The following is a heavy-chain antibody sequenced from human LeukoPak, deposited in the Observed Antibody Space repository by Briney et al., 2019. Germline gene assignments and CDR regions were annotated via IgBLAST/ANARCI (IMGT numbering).Heavy chain of an antibody. D-gene: IGHD3-10*01. CDR1: GFTFSDYY. V-gene: IGHV3-11*01. CDR3: ARDAVTMVRGVNY. CDR2: ISSSGSTI. Sequence: SGGSLRLSCAASGFTFSDYYMSWIRQAPGKGLEWVSYISSSGSTIYYADSVKGRFTISRDNAKNSLYLQMNSLRAEDTAVDYCARDAVTMVRGVNYWGQGTLVTVPS. J-gene: IGHJ4*02.